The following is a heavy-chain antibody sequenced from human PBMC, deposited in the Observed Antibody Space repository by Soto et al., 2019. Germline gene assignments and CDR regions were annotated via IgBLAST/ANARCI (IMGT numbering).Heavy chain of an antibody. Sequence: EVQLVESGGGLVQPGGSLRLSCAASGFTFSSYAMHWVRQAPGKGLEYVSAITSNGGNTEYASSVKGRFTISRDNSKNTLYLQMGSLRAEDMAVYYCARRIPFGYGMDVWGQGTTVTVSS. J-gene: IGHJ6*02. D-gene: IGHD2-21*01. CDR2: ITSNGGNT. V-gene: IGHV3-64*01. CDR3: ARRIPFGYGMDV. CDR1: GFTFSSYA.